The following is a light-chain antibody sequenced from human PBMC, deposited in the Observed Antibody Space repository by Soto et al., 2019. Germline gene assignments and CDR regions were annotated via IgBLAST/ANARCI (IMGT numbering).Light chain of an antibody. CDR3: QQSYNTPRT. J-gene: IGKJ2*01. Sequence: DIQMTQSPSSLSASVGDRVTITCRARQTISFYLNWYQQKPGNAPQLLIYAASSLQTGVPSRFSGSGYGTDFTLTISSLQPGDSATYYCQQSYNTPRTFGLGTKLEIK. CDR2: AAS. V-gene: IGKV1-39*01. CDR1: QTISFY.